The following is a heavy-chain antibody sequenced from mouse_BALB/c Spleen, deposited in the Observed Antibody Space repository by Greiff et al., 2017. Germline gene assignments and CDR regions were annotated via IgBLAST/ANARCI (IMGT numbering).Heavy chain of an antibody. D-gene: IGHD3-1*01. Sequence: QVQLQQPGAELVKPGASVKLSCKASGYTFTSYWMHWVKQRPGQGLEWIGEINPSNGRTNYNEKFKSKATLTVDKSSSTAYMQLSSLTSEDSAVYYCAREGGYDAMDYWGQGTSVTVSS. CDR3: AREGGYDAMDY. J-gene: IGHJ4*01. CDR1: GYTFTSYW. V-gene: IGHV1S81*02. CDR2: INPSNGRT.